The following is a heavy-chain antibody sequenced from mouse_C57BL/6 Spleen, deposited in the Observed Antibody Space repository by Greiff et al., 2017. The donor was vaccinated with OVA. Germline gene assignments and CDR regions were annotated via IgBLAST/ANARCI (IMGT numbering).Heavy chain of an antibody. CDR2: ISGGGGNT. CDR1: GFTFSSYT. Sequence: EVKVVESGGGLVKPGGSLKLSCAASGFTFSSYTMSWVRQTPEKRLEWVATISGGGGNTYYPDSVKGRFTISRDNAKNTLYLQMSSLRSEDTALYYCARHYGSSYGYAMDYWGQGTSVTVSS. J-gene: IGHJ4*01. D-gene: IGHD1-1*01. CDR3: ARHYGSSYGYAMDY. V-gene: IGHV5-9*01.